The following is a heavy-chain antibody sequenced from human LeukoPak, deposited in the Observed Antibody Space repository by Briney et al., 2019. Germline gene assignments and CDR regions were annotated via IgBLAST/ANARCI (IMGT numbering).Heavy chain of an antibody. CDR2: AYYRSKWYN. Sequence: SQTLSLTCAISGDSVSIYSAAWNWIRQSPSRGLEWLGRAYYRSKWYNEYAVFVKSRITINPDTSKNQFSLQLNSVTPEDTAVYYCARDYYYGMDVWGQGTTVTVSS. J-gene: IGHJ6*02. CDR1: GDSVSIYSAA. V-gene: IGHV6-1*01. CDR3: ARDYYYGMDV.